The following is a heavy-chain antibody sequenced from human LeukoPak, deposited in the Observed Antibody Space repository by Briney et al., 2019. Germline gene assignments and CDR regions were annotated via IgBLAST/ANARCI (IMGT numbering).Heavy chain of an antibody. CDR1: GGTFSSYA. CDR3: ARERRRVAVAGTFAT. J-gene: IGHJ5*02. CDR2: IIPILGIA. D-gene: IGHD6-19*01. V-gene: IGHV1-69*04. Sequence: GASVKVSCKASGGTFSSYAISWVRQAPGQGLEWMGRIIPILGIANYAQKFQGRVTITADKSTSTAYMELSSLRSEDTAVYYCARERRRVAVAGTFATWGQGKRSTVSS.